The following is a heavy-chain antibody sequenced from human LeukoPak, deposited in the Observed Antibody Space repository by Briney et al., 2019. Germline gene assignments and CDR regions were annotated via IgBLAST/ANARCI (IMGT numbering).Heavy chain of an antibody. D-gene: IGHD6-13*01. CDR2: IIPIFGTA. CDR1: GGTFSSYA. V-gene: IGHV1-69*13. Sequence: SVTVSCTASGGTFSSYAISWVRQAPGQGLEWMGGIIPIFGTANYAQKFQGRVTITADESTSTAYMELSSLRSEDTAVYYCARVCSSSCDYYYGMDVWGQGTLVTVSS. J-gene: IGHJ6*02. CDR3: ARVCSSSCDYYYGMDV.